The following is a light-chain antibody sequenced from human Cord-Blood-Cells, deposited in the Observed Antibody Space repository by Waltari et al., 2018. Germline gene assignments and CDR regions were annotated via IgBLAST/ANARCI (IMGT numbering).Light chain of an antibody. Sequence: EIALTLPPGTLSLSPGERATLSCKASQSVSSSYLAWYQQKPSQAPRLLIYGASSRATGIPDRFSGSGSGTYFTLTISRLEPEYFAVYYCQQYGSSITFGQGTRLEIK. CDR1: QSVSSSY. V-gene: IGKV3-20*01. J-gene: IGKJ5*01. CDR3: QQYGSSIT. CDR2: GAS.